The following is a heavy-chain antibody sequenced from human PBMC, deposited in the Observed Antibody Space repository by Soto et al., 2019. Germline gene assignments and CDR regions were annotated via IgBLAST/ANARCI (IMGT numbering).Heavy chain of an antibody. V-gene: IGHV4-39*01. D-gene: IGHD6-13*01. CDR1: GGSISSSSYY. CDR2: IYYSGST. J-gene: IGHJ4*02. CDR3: ARRIAAAGHVDY. Sequence: QLQLQESGPGLVKPSETLSVTCTVSGGSISSSSYYWGWIRQPPGKGLEWIGSIYYSGSTYYNPSLKSRVTISVDTSKNQFSLKLSSVTAADTAVYYCARRIAAAGHVDYWGQGTLVTVSS.